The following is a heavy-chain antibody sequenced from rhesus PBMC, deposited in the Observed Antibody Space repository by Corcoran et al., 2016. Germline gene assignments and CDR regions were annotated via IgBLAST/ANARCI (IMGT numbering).Heavy chain of an antibody. Sequence: EVQLVQSGAEVKKPGASVELSCKASGYTFTDYYLHWVRQAPGKGLEWMGHLNPKKAHATYALKIPEIPTHTRATSTDTVYMALRSLRPEDTAIYYGAKDPRGGSWNLDYWGQGVLVTVSS. CDR1: GYTFTDYY. D-gene: IGHD6-25*01. V-gene: IGHV1-111*01. J-gene: IGHJ4*01. CDR2: LNPKKAHA. CDR3: AKDPRGGSWNLDY.